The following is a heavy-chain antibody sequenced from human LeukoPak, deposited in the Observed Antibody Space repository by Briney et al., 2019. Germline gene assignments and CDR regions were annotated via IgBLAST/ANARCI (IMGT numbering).Heavy chain of an antibody. D-gene: IGHD2-15*01. V-gene: IGHV1-69*05. Sequence: SVKVSCKASGGTFSSYAISWVRQAPGQGLEWMGGIIPIFGTANYAQKFQGRVTITTDESTSTAYMELSSLRPEDTAVYYCASGHCSGGSCYPGSYMDVWGKGTTVTVSS. CDR2: IIPIFGTA. J-gene: IGHJ6*03. CDR1: GGTFSSYA. CDR3: ASGHCSGGSCYPGSYMDV.